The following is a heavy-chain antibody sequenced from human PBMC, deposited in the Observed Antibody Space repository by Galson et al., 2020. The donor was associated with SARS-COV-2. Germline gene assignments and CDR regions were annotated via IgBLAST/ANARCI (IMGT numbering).Heavy chain of an antibody. CDR1: GFSLTTSGMR. J-gene: IGHJ4*02. Sequence: SGPTLVKPTQTLTLTCTFSGFSLTTSGMRVSWIRQPPGKALEWLARIDWDDDKFYSTSLKTRLTISKDTSKNQVVLTMTNMDPVDTATYYCARIGWGSSWHYFEYWGQGTLVTVSS. V-gene: IGHV2-70*04. CDR2: IDWDDDK. D-gene: IGHD6-13*01. CDR3: ARIGWGSSWHYFEY.